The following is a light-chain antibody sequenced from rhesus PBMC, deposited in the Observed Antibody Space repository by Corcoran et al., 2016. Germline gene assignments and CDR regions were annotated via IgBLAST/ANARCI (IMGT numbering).Light chain of an antibody. Sequence: DIQMTQSPSSLSASVGDTVTISCQASQGISSWLAWYQQKPGKAPKLLSYKAYSLQSGVPSRFSGSGSGTDFTLTIRSLQPEDFAAYYCLQYSRSPYSFGQGTKVEIK. CDR3: LQYSRSPYS. CDR2: KAY. J-gene: IGKJ2*01. CDR1: QGISSW. V-gene: IGKV1-22*01.